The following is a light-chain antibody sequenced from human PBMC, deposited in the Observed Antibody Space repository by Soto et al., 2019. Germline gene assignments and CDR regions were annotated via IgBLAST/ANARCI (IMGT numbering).Light chain of an antibody. CDR3: SSYTSSSTPYV. CDR2: DVS. J-gene: IGLJ1*01. Sequence: QSVLTQPASGYGSPGQSITISCTGTSSDVGGYNYVSWYQQHPGKAPKLMIYDVSNRPSGVSNRFSGSKSGNTASLTISGLQAEDEADYYCSSYTSSSTPYVFGTGTKVTV. V-gene: IGLV2-14*01. CDR1: SSDVGGYNY.